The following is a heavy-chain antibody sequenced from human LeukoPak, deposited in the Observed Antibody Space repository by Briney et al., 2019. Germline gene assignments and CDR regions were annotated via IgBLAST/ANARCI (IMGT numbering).Heavy chain of an antibody. CDR2: IYYSGST. CDR3: ATGDYGDYVLHFDI. J-gene: IGHJ3*02. V-gene: IGHV4-31*03. CDR1: GGSISSGGYY. D-gene: IGHD4-17*01. Sequence: KPSETLSLTCTVSGGSISSGGYYWSWIRQHPGKGLEWIGYIYYSGSTYYNPSLKSRVTISVDTSKNQFSLKLSSVTAADTAVYYCATGDYGDYVLHFDIWGQGTMVTVSS.